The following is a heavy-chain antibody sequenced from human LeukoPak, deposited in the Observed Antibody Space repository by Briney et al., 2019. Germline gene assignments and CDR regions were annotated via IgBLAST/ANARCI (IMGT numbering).Heavy chain of an antibody. Sequence: GRSLRLSCAASGFTFSSYGMHWVRQAPGKGLEWVAVIWYDGSSKYYADSVKGRFTISRDNSKNTLYLQMNSLRAEDTAVYYCAKDTVPAATGWFDPWGQGTLVTVSS. CDR1: GFTFSSYG. CDR2: IWYDGSSK. CDR3: AKDTVPAATGWFDP. V-gene: IGHV3-33*06. D-gene: IGHD2-2*01. J-gene: IGHJ5*02.